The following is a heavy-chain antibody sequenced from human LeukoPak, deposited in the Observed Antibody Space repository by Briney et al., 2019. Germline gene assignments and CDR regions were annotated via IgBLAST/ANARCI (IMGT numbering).Heavy chain of an antibody. CDR2: MNPNSGNT. CDR3: ARVILVRGVIHYYYYGMDV. CDR1: GYTFTSYD. Sequence: ASVKVSCKASGYTFTSYDINWVRQATGQGLEWMGWMNPNSGNTGYAQKFQGGVTMTRNTSISTAYMELSSLRSEDTAVYYCARVILVRGVIHYYYYGMDVWGQGTTVTVSS. D-gene: IGHD3-10*01. J-gene: IGHJ6*02. V-gene: IGHV1-8*01.